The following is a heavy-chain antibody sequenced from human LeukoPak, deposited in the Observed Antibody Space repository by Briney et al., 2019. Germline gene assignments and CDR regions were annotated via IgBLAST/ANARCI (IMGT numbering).Heavy chain of an antibody. CDR3: ARDTYSSSWDNWFDP. J-gene: IGHJ5*02. D-gene: IGHD6-13*01. Sequence: TSETLSLTCTVSGGSISSYYWSWIRQPPGKGLEWIGYIYYSGSTNYNPSLKSRVTISVDTSKNQFSLKLSSVTAADTAVYYCARDTYSSSWDNWFDPWGQGTLVTVSS. CDR2: IYYSGST. CDR1: GGSISSYY. V-gene: IGHV4-59*01.